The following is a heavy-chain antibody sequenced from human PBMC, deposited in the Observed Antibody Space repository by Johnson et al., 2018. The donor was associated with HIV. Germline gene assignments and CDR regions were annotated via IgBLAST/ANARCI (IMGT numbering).Heavy chain of an antibody. D-gene: IGHD6-13*01. J-gene: IGHJ3*02. CDR1: GFTFSSYW. CDR2: ISTTGTTI. V-gene: IGHV3-48*04. CDR3: ARVGYSSSWYGGYGAFDI. Sequence: VQLVESGGGVVQPGGSLRLSCATSGFTFSSYWMNWVRQAPGRGLEWISYISTTGTTIYYVDSVKGRFIISRDNAKNSLYLQMNRLRAEDTAVYYCARVGYSSSWYGGYGAFDIWGQGTMVTVSS.